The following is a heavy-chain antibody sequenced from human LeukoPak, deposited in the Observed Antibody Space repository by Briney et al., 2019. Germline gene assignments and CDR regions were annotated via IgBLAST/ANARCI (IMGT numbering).Heavy chain of an antibody. V-gene: IGHV3-21*01. J-gene: IGHJ4*02. CDR3: ARGSVEQLDY. CDR2: ISSSSSYI. CDR1: GFTFSNYW. Sequence: GGSLRLSCAASGFTFSNYWMHWFRQAPGKGLEWVSSISSSSSYIYYADSVKGRFTISRDNAKNSLYLQMNSLRAEDTAVYYCARGSVEQLDYWGQGTLVTVSS. D-gene: IGHD6-13*01.